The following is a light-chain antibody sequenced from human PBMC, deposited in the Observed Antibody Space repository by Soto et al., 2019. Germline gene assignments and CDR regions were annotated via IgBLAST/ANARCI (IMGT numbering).Light chain of an antibody. CDR1: QSVSSSS. CDR3: QQHYNTPRT. CDR2: DAS. J-gene: IGKJ1*01. V-gene: IGKV3D-20*02. Sequence: EIVLTQSPGTLSLSPGERATLSCRASQSVSSSSLAWYQQKPGQAPRLLIYDASYRAPGIPARFSGSGSGTHFTLTISSLQPEDFATYYCQQHYNTPRTFGQGTKVDNK.